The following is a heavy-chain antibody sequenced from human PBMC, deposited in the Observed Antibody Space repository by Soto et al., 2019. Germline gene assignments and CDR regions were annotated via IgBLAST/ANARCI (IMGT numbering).Heavy chain of an antibody. CDR1: GFTVSSNY. V-gene: IGHV3-66*01. CDR2: IYSGGST. D-gene: IGHD5-18*01. Sequence: EVQLVESGGGLVQPGGSLRLSCAASGFTVSSNYMSWVRQAPGKGLEWVSVIYSGGSTYYADSVKGRFTISRDNSTNTLYLQMNSLRAEDTAVYYCAREIRYSYGPNYYYYGMDVWGQGTTVTVSS. CDR3: AREIRYSYGPNYYYYGMDV. J-gene: IGHJ6*02.